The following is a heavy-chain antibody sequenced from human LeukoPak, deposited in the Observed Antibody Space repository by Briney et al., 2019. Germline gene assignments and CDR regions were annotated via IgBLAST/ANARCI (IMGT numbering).Heavy chain of an antibody. CDR3: ARGRDSSSSYPGY. J-gene: IGHJ4*02. CDR1: GFIFSTYW. Sequence: GGSLRLSCTASGFIFSTYWMSWVRQAPGKGLEWVANINQDGTDEYYVDSVKGRFTISRDNVKNSLYLQMNSLRAEDTAVYYCARGRDSSSSYPGYWGQGTLVTVSS. D-gene: IGHD6-6*01. V-gene: IGHV3-7*04. CDR2: INQDGTDE.